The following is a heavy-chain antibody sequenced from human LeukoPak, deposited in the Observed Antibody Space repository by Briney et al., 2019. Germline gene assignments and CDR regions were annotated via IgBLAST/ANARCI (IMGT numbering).Heavy chain of an antibody. V-gene: IGHV1-69*06. CDR3: ARHRTNIVVVVAATLHLFDY. CDR1: GGTFSNYA. CDR2: IIPIFGTA. J-gene: IGHJ4*02. Sequence: ASVKVSCKASGGTFSNYAISWVRQAPGQGLEWMGGIIPIFGTANYAQKFRGRVTITADKSTRTAYMELSSLRSEDTAVYYCARHRTNIVVVVAATLHLFDYWGQGTLVTVSS. D-gene: IGHD2-15*01.